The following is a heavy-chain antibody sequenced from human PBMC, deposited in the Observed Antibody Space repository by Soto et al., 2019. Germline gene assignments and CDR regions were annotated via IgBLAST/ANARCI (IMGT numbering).Heavy chain of an antibody. CDR3: ARDGGEDDDYIWGSYRVYYFDY. J-gene: IGHJ4*02. CDR1: GFTFSSYW. CDR2: IKQDGSEK. V-gene: IGHV3-7*01. D-gene: IGHD3-16*02. Sequence: EVQLVESGGGLVQPGGSLRLSCAASGFTFSSYWMSWVRQAPGKGLEWVANIKQDGSEKYYVDSVKGRFTISRDNAKNSLYLQINSLRAEDTAVYYCARDGGEDDDYIWGSYRVYYFDYWGQGTLVNVSS.